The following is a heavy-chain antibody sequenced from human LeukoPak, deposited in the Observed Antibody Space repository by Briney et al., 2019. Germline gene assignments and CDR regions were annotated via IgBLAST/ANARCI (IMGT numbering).Heavy chain of an antibody. CDR3: ARTIILTSSSWYDY. D-gene: IGHD6-13*01. Sequence: SETLSLTCTVYGGSFSGYYWSWIRQPLGKGLEWIGEINHSGSTNHNPSLKSRVTISVDTSKNQFSLKLSSVTAADTAVYYCARTIILTSSSWYDYWGQGTLVTVSS. J-gene: IGHJ4*02. CDR2: INHSGST. CDR1: GGSFSGYY. V-gene: IGHV4-34*01.